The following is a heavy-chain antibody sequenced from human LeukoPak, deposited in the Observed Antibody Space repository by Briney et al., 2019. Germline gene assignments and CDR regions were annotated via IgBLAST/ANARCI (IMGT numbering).Heavy chain of an antibody. CDR3: ARDGFQGYYYMDV. CDR1: GYTFTGYY. CDR2: INPNSGGT. J-gene: IGHJ6*03. V-gene: IGHV1-2*04. D-gene: IGHD3-10*01. Sequence: ASVKVSCRASGYTFTGYYMHWVRQAPGQGLEWMGWINPNSGGTNYAQKFQGWVTMTRDTSISTAYMELSRLRSDDTAVYYCARDGFQGYYYMDVWGKGTTVTVSS.